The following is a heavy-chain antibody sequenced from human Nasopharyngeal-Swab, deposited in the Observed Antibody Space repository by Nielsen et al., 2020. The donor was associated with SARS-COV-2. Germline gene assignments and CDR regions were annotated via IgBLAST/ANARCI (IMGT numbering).Heavy chain of an antibody. CDR2: INPSGGST. D-gene: IGHD6-19*01. Sequence: WVRQAPGQGLEWMGIINPSGGSTSYAQKFQGRVTMTRDTSTSTVYMELSSLRSEDTAVYYCARERGSGWYDRVSHGMDVWGQGTTVTVSS. CDR3: ARERGSGWYDRVSHGMDV. V-gene: IGHV1-46*01. J-gene: IGHJ6*02.